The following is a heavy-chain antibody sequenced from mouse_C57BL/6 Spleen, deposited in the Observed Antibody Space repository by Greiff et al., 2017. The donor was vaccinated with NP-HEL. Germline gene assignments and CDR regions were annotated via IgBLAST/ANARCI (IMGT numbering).Heavy chain of an antibody. CDR3: ARYYYGSSYYFDY. CDR2: IYPGSGST. CDR1: GYTFTSYW. Sequence: QVQLQQPGAELVKPGASVKMSCKASGYTFTSYWITWVKQRPGRGLEWIGDIYPGSGSTNYNEKFKSKATLTVDTSSSTAYMQLSSLTSEDSAVYYCARYYYGSSYYFDYWGQGTTLTVSS. J-gene: IGHJ2*01. D-gene: IGHD1-1*01. V-gene: IGHV1-55*01.